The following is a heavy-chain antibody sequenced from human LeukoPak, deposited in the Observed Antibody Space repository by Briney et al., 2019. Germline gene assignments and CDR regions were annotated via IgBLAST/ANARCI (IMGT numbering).Heavy chain of an antibody. CDR2: ISHIGGST. CDR3: AKGGWLEIFHNYYIYV. V-gene: IGHV3-23*01. Sequence: GGSLRLSCAASGFTFSSDAMSWVRQAPGKGLEWVSAISHIGGSTYYADSVKGRFTISRDNSKNMLYLQMNTLRSEDTATYYCAKGGWLEIFHNYYIYVWGNGTAVTVSS. J-gene: IGHJ6*03. D-gene: IGHD6-19*01. CDR1: GFTFSSDA.